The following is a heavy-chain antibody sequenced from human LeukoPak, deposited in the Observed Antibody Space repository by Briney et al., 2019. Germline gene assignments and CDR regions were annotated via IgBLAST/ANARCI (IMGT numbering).Heavy chain of an antibody. CDR3: ARGGMRYYDSSGYKRRGAFDI. Sequence: PSETLSLTCTVSGDSISSGGYYWSWIRQPAGEGLEWIVGIYSSGRTRYSPSLKSRVTISVDTSKNQFSLKLSSVTAADTAVYYCARGGMRYYDSSGYKRRGAFDIWGQGTMVTVSS. V-gene: IGHV4-61*10. J-gene: IGHJ3*02. CDR2: IYSSGRT. CDR1: GDSISSGGYY. D-gene: IGHD3-22*01.